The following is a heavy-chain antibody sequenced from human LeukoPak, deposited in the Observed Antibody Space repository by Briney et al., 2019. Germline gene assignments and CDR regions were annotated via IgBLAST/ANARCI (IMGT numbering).Heavy chain of an antibody. CDR3: AREGWYYGSGSYYNPHYFDY. J-gene: IGHJ4*02. Sequence: SVKLSCKASERTFSSSAISWVRQSPGQRLKWRGGIIPIFGAANYAQKFQGRVTITADKSTSTAYMELSSLRSEDTAVYYCAREGWYYGSGSYYNPHYFDYWGQGTLVTVSS. CDR2: IIPIFGAA. CDR1: ERTFSSSA. V-gene: IGHV1-69*06. D-gene: IGHD3-10*01.